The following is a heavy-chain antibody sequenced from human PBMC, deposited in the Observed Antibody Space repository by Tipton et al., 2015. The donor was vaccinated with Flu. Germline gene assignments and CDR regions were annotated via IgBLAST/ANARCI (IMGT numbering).Heavy chain of an antibody. V-gene: IGHV4-39*01. CDR1: GGSISSRTDF. CDR3: ARTRGGYCSSTSCFADYFDF. CDR2: AHYRGSP. D-gene: IGHD2-2*01. Sequence: TLSLTCAVSGGSISSRTDFWVWIRQSPGKGLEWIGRAHYRGSPTINPSLKSRVAISLDMSKNQFSLRLSSVTAADTAVYYCARTRGGYCSSTSCFADYFDFWGQGTLVTVSS. J-gene: IGHJ4*02.